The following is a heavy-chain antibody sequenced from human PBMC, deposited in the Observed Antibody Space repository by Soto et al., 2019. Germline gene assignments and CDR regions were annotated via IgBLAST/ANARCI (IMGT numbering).Heavy chain of an antibody. J-gene: IGHJ5*02. CDR1: GYTFTSYA. D-gene: IGHD3-3*01. Sequence: ASVKVSCKASGYTFTSYAMSWVRQAPGQGLEWMGWINTNTGNPTYAQGFTGRFVFSLDTSVSTAYLQICSLKAEDTAVYYCAREARYYDFWSGDNWFDPWGQGTLVTVSS. V-gene: IGHV7-4-1*01. CDR2: INTNTGNP. CDR3: AREARYYDFWSGDNWFDP.